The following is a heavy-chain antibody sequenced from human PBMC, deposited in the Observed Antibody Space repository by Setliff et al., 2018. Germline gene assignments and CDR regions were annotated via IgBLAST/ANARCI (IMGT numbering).Heavy chain of an antibody. J-gene: IGHJ4*02. CDR1: GYTFTSYG. D-gene: IGHD3-22*01. Sequence: VASVKVSCKASGYTFTSYGISWVRQAPGQGLEWMGWISAYNGNTNYAQKLQGRVTMTTDTSTSTAYMELRSLRSDDTAVYYCARDRSGAGDYYDSSGYYDYWGQGTLVTVSS. CDR3: ARDRSGAGDYYDSSGYYDY. V-gene: IGHV1-18*01. CDR2: ISAYNGNT.